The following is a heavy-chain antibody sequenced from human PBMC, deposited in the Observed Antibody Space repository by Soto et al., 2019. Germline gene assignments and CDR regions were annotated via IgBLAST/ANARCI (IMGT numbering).Heavy chain of an antibody. CDR3: AMSTGLGY. J-gene: IGHJ4*02. CDR2: IIPILGIA. Sequence: GASGKVSCKASGGTFSSYTIIWVRQAPGQGLEWMGRIIPILGIANYAQKFQGRVMITADKSTSTAYMELSSLRSEDTAVYYCAMSTGLGYWGQGTQVTVSS. V-gene: IGHV1-69*02. CDR1: GGTFSSYT.